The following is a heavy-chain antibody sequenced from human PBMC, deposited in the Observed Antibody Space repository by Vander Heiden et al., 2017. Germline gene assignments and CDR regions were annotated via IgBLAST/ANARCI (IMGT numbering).Heavy chain of an antibody. CDR2: INPNSGGT. Sequence: QLQLVQSGAGVKQPGHSVTVSCTAPGYTFTGYYMHWVRQPPGQGLEWRGWINPNSGGTNYAQKFQGRVTMTRDTSISTAYMELSRLRSDDTAVYYCASSPAAIMPYGMDVWGQGTTVTVSS. V-gene: IGHV1-2*02. CDR1: GYTFTGYY. CDR3: ASSPAAIMPYGMDV. D-gene: IGHD2-2*01. J-gene: IGHJ6*02.